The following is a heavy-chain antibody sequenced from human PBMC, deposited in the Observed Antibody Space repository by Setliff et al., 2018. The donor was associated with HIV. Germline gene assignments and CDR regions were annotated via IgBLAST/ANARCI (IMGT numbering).Heavy chain of an antibody. V-gene: IGHV4-61*01. CDR3: ARGFFHPEAYYFDY. CDR2: VYDSGST. Sequence: ETLSLTCTVSGGSVGSGSYYWTWIRQSPGKGLEWLGYVYDSGSTKYHPSLKSRVSISRDGSSNQFSLTLRSVTAADTAVYYCARGFFHPEAYYFDYWGQGVLVTVSS. CDR1: GGSVGSGSYY. D-gene: IGHD6-25*01. J-gene: IGHJ4*02.